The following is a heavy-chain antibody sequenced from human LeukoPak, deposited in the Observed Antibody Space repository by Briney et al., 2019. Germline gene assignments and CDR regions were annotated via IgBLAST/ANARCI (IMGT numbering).Heavy chain of an antibody. V-gene: IGHV1-18*01. CDR1: GYTFTSYG. D-gene: IGHD2-15*01. CDR3: ARGHLYCSGGSCPRAVGY. Sequence: ASVKVSCKASGYTFTSYGISWVRQAPGQGLEWMGWISAYNGNTNYAQKLQGRVTMTRNTSISTAYMELSSLRSEDTAVYYCARGHLYCSGGSCPRAVGYWGQGTLVTVSS. J-gene: IGHJ4*02. CDR2: ISAYNGNT.